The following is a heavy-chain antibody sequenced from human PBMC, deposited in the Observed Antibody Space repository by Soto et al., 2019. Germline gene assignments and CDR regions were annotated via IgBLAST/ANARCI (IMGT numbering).Heavy chain of an antibody. CDR1: GYSFTSYY. CDR3: ARTQPQSVFGAFDI. V-gene: IGHV1-46*01. CDR2: INPNGGNT. D-gene: IGHD3-10*01. J-gene: IGHJ3*02. Sequence: ASVKVSCKASGYSFTSYYMHWVRQATGQGLEWMGRINPNGGNTNYAQKLQGRVTMTTDTSTSTAYMELRSLRSDDTAVYYCARTQPQSVFGAFDIWGQGTMVTVSS.